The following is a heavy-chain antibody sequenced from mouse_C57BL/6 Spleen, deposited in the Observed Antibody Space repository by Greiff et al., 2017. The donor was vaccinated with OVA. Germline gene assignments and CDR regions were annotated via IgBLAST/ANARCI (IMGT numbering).Heavy chain of an antibody. V-gene: IGHV1-69*01. CDR1: GYTFTSYW. Sequence: QVQLQQPGAELVMPGASVKLSCKASGYTFTSYWMHWVKQRPGQGLEWIGEIDPSDSYTNYNQKFKGKSTLTVDKSSSTAYMQLSSLTSEGSAVYYCASGFYDAMDYWGQGTSVTVSS. J-gene: IGHJ4*01. CDR2: IDPSDSYT. CDR3: ASGFYDAMDY. D-gene: IGHD4-1*01.